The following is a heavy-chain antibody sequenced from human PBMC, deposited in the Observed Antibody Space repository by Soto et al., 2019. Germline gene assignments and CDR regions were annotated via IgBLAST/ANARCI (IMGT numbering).Heavy chain of an antibody. J-gene: IGHJ4*02. D-gene: IGHD3-10*01. V-gene: IGHV5-10-1*01. CDR2: IDPSDSYT. CDR3: ARHVPYYYRSGSYMVFFDY. Sequence: PGESLKISCKGSGYSFTSYWISWVRQMPGKGLEWMGRIDPSDSYTNYSPSFQGHVTISADKSISTAYLQWSSLKASDTAMYYCARHVPYYYRSGSYMVFFDYWGQGTLVTVS. CDR1: GYSFTSYW.